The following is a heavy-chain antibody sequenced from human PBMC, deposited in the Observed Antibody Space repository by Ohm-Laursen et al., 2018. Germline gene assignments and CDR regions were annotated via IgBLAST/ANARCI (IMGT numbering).Heavy chain of an antibody. CDR1: GFTFSSYA. D-gene: IGHD6-13*01. Sequence: LSLTCAGSGFTFSSYAMSWVRQAPGKGLEWVSAISGSGGSTYYADSVKGRFTISRDNSKNTLYLQMNSLRAEDTAVYYCVRRAAAAWYFDLWGPGILVTVSS. CDR3: VRRAAAAWYFDL. J-gene: IGHJ2*01. CDR2: ISGSGGST. V-gene: IGHV3-23*01.